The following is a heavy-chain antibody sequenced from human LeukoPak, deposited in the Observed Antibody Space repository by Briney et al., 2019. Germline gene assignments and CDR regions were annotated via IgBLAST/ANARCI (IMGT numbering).Heavy chain of an antibody. CDR3: AKDSKRFLEWSPYYFDY. D-gene: IGHD3-3*01. J-gene: IGHJ4*02. V-gene: IGHV3-33*06. CDR1: GFTFSSYG. CDR2: IGYDGSNK. Sequence: GRSLRLSCAASGFTFSSYGMHWVRQAPGKGLEWVAVIGYDGSNKYYADSVKGRFTISRDNSKNTLYLQMNSLRAEDTAVYYCAKDSKRFLEWSPYYFDYWGQGTLVTVSS.